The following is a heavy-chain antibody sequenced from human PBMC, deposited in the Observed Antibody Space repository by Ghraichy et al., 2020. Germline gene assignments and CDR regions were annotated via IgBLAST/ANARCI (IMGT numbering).Heavy chain of an antibody. CDR2: ISDSGST. Sequence: ETLSLTCTVSGGSISGYHWKWIRQSPQKGLEWIGYISDSGSTKYNPSLKSRVTISVDTSKNQFSLKLSSVTAADTAVYYCARRFGDAQGMDVWGQGTTVTVSS. CDR1: GGSISGYH. CDR3: ARRFGDAQGMDV. J-gene: IGHJ6*02. D-gene: IGHD3-16*01. V-gene: IGHV4-59*01.